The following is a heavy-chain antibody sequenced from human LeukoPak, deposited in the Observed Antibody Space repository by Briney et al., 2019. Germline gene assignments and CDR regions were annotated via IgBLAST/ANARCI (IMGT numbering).Heavy chain of an antibody. J-gene: IGHJ5*02. CDR3: ATGSPNYDFWSGYSGWFDP. CDR1: GYTFTTYF. Sequence: GASVKVSCKASGYTFTTYFIHWVRQATGQGLEWMGWMNPNSGNTGYAQKFQGRVTMTRNTSISTAYMELSSLRSEDTAVYYCATGSPNYDFWSGYSGWFDPWGQGTLVTVSS. D-gene: IGHD3-3*01. CDR2: MNPNSGNT. V-gene: IGHV1-8*02.